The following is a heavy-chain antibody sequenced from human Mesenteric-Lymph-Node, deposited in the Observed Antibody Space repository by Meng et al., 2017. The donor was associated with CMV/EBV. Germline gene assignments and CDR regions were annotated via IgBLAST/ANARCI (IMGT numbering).Heavy chain of an antibody. CDR2: INRSGGGT. J-gene: IGHJ4*02. V-gene: IGHV3-23*01. CDR3: AKAARTYYYDDSTFHYYFDF. CDR1: GFTFSGYA. Sequence: GGSLRLSCAASGFTFSGYAMSWVRQSPGKGLEWVSLINRSGGGTYYADSVKGWFTISRDNSKNTLYLQMHSLRGEDTAVYYCAKAARTYYYDDSTFHYYFDFWGQGTLVTVSS. D-gene: IGHD3-22*01.